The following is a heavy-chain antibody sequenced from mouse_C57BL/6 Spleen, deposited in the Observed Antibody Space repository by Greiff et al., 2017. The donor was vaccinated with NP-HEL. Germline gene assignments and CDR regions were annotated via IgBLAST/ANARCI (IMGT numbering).Heavy chain of an antibody. CDR3: ARKLAY. CDR2: INPNNGGT. CDR1: GYTFTDYY. V-gene: IGHV1-26*01. J-gene: IGHJ4*01. Sequence: VQLQQSGPELVKPGASVKISCKASGYTFTDYYMNWVKQSHGKSLEWIGDINPNNGGTSYIQKFKGKATLTVDKSSSTAYMELRSLTSEDSAVYYCARKLAYWGQGTSVTVSS.